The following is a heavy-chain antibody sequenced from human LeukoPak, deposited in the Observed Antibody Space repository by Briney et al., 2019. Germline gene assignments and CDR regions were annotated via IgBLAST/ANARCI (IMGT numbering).Heavy chain of an antibody. V-gene: IGHV3-7*01. CDR3: ARPGSTWRFDY. Sequence: GGSLRLSCAASGFTFSSSWMTWVRQAPGKGLEWVANMKQDGSEKYYVDSGKGRFTISRDNAKNSLYLQMDSLRAEDTAVYYCARPGSTWRFDYWGQGTLVTVSS. J-gene: IGHJ4*02. CDR1: GFTFSSSW. CDR2: MKQDGSEK. D-gene: IGHD2-2*01.